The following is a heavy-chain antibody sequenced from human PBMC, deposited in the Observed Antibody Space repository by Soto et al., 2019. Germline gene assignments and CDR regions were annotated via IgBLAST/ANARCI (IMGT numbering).Heavy chain of an antibody. CDR2: ISYDGSNK. Sequence: GGSLRLSCAASGFTFSSYAMHWVRQAPGKGLEWVAVISYDGSNKYYADSVKGRFTISRDNSKNTLYLQMNSLRAEDTAVYYCARAMVYSGYEYYFDYWGQGTLVTVSS. CDR3: ARAMVYSGYEYYFDY. V-gene: IGHV3-30-3*01. J-gene: IGHJ4*02. CDR1: GFTFSSYA. D-gene: IGHD5-12*01.